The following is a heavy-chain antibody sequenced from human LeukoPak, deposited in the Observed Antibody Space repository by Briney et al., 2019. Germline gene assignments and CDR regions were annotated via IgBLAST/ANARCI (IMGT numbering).Heavy chain of an antibody. V-gene: IGHV4-59*01. D-gene: IGHD2-15*01. CDR1: GFTFSDYY. CDR3: ARAALYCSGGSCYPSTFDY. Sequence: SGGSLRLSCAASGFTFSDYYMSWIRQPPGKGLEWIGYIYYSGGTNYSPSLKSRVTVSVDTSKNQFSLKLSSVTAADTAVYYCARAALYCSGGSCYPSTFDYWGQGTLVTVSS. J-gene: IGHJ4*02. CDR2: IYYSGGT.